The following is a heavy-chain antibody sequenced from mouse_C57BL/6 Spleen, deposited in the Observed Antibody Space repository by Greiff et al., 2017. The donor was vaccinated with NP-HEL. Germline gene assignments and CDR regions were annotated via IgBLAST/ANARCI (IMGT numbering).Heavy chain of an antibody. V-gene: IGHV1-82*01. CDR3: ATITTVGPWYFDV. D-gene: IGHD1-1*01. CDR2: IYPGDGDT. J-gene: IGHJ1*03. CDR1: GYAFSSSW. Sequence: VQLQQSGPELVKPGASVKISCKASGYAFSSSWMNWVKQRPGKGLEWIGRIYPGDGDTNYNGKFKGKATLTADKSSSTAYMQLSSLTSEDSAVYFCATITTVGPWYFDVWGTGTTVTVSS.